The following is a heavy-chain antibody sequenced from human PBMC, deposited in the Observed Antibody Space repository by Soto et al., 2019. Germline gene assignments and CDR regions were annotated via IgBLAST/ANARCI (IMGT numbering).Heavy chain of an antibody. Sequence: GASVKVSCKASGYTFTGYYMHWVRQAPGQGLEWMGWINPNSGGTNYAQKFQGWVTMTRDTSISTAYMELSRLRSDDTAVYYCARATGYCTNGVCPESDAFDIWGQGTIVTVSS. D-gene: IGHD2-8*01. CDR2: INPNSGGT. V-gene: IGHV1-2*04. CDR3: ARATGYCTNGVCPESDAFDI. CDR1: GYTFTGYY. J-gene: IGHJ3*02.